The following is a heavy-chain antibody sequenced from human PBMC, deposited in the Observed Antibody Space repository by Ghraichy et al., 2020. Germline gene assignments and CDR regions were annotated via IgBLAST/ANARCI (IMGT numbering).Heavy chain of an antibody. CDR1: AFTFSSYA. CDR2: IRGSGSST. Sequence: GGSLRLSCAASAFTFSSYAMTWVRQAPGKGLEWVSTIRGSGSSTYYTDSVKGRFTISRDNSKNTLYLQMNSLRAEDTAVYYCAKDRDYYDSSGYYFNAFDIGGQGTLFTVS. CDR3: AKDRDYYDSSGYYFNAFDI. V-gene: IGHV3-23*01. J-gene: IGHJ3*02. D-gene: IGHD3-22*01.